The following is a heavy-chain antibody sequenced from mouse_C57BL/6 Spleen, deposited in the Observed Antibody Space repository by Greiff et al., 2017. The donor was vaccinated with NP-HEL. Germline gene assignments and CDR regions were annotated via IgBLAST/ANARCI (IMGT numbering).Heavy chain of an antibody. CDR3: ARSGYYGSSGWYFDV. Sequence: EVQLQQSGPELVKPGASVKISCKASGYTFTDYYMNWVKQSHGKSLEWIGDINPNNGGTSYNQKFKGKATLTVDKSSSTAYMELRSLTSEDSAVYSCARSGYYGSSGWYFDVWGTGTTVTVSS. V-gene: IGHV1-26*01. D-gene: IGHD1-1*01. CDR1: GYTFTDYY. J-gene: IGHJ1*03. CDR2: INPNNGGT.